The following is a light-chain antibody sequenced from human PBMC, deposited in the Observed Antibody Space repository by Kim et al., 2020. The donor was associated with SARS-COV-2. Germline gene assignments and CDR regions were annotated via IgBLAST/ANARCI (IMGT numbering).Light chain of an antibody. CDR3: QKYNSA. CDR1: QGISNY. V-gene: IGKV1-27*01. J-gene: IGKJ4*01. CDR2: AAS. Sequence: SLSASVGDGVTITCRASQGISNYLAWYQQKPGKVPKLLIYAASTLQSGVPSRFSGSGSGTDFTLTISSLQPEDVATYYCQKYNSAFGGGTRVEIK.